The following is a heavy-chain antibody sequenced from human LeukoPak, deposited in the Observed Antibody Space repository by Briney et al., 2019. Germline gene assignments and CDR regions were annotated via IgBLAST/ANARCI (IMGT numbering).Heavy chain of an antibody. CDR1: GFTFSNYE. CDR3: ARDRITMIVGTFDI. Sequence: GGSLRLSCAASGFTFSNYEMNWVRQAPGKGLEWVAVIWYDGSNKYYADSVKGRFTISRDNSKNTLYLQMNSLRAEDTAVYYCARDRITMIVGTFDIWGQGTMVTVSS. D-gene: IGHD3-22*01. CDR2: IWYDGSNK. J-gene: IGHJ3*02. V-gene: IGHV3-33*08.